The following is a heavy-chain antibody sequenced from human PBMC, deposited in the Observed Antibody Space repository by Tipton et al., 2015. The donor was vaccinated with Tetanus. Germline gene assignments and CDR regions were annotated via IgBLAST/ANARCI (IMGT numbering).Heavy chain of an antibody. CDR3: ARVACSSTSCYSHYFDY. D-gene: IGHD2-2*01. V-gene: IGHV4-39*07. J-gene: IGHJ4*02. Sequence: TLSLTCTVSGASITSSNYFWGWIRQPPGKGLEWIGHIFYTGSAHYTPSLESRVNISLDRSENQISLMLTSVTAADTAVYYCARVACSSTSCYSHYFDYWGPGSLVTVSS. CDR1: GASITSSNYF. CDR2: IFYTGSA.